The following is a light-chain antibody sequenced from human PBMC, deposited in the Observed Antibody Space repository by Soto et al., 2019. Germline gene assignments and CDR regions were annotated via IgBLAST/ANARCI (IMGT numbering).Light chain of an antibody. V-gene: IGLV2-23*01. CDR3: CSYAGSLWV. J-gene: IGLJ3*02. Sequence: QSALTQPASVSGSPGQSITFSCTGTSNDVGSYNLVSWYQQHPGKAPKLMIFEGSKRPSGVSNRFSGSKSGNTASLTISGLQAEDEADYYCCSYAGSLWVFGGGTKLTVL. CDR2: EGS. CDR1: SNDVGSYNL.